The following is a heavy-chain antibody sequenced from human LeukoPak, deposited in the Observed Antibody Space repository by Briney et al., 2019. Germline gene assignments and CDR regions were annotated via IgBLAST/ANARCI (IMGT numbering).Heavy chain of an antibody. Sequence: GGSLRLSCAASGFSLSNYWMLWVRQAPGKGLMWVSQISPDGSQTFYADSVKGRFTISKDNAKNTVYLQMNNLRAEDTAVYYCVSFYETYWGRGTLVTVSS. V-gene: IGHV3-74*01. D-gene: IGHD2-2*01. J-gene: IGHJ4*02. CDR3: VSFYETY. CDR1: GFSLSNYW. CDR2: ISPDGSQT.